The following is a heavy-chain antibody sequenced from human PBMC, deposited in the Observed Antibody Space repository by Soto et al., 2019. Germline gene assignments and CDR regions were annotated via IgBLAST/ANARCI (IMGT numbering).Heavy chain of an antibody. V-gene: IGHV3-48*01. CDR3: ARLHPHPIAVAGTRTSYYYYYYMDV. CDR1: GFTFSSYS. D-gene: IGHD6-19*01. J-gene: IGHJ6*03. CDR2: ISSSSSTI. Sequence: GGSLRLSCAASGFTFSSYSMNWVRQAPGKGLEWVSYISSSSSTIYYADSVKGRFTISRDNAKNSLYLQMNSLRAEDTDVYYCARLHPHPIAVAGTRTSYYYYYYMDVWGKGTTVTVSS.